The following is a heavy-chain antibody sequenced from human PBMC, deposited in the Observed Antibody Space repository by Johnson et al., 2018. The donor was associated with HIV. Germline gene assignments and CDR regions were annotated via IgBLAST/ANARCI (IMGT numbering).Heavy chain of an antibody. CDR1: GFTFSSYG. CDR2: IWYDGSNK. V-gene: IGHV3-33*06. Sequence: QVKLVESGGGVVQPGRSLRLSCAASGFTFSSYGMHWVRQAPGKGLEWVAVIWYDGSNKYYADSVKGRFTISRDNSKNTLYLQMNSLRAEDTAVYYCAKDQASIAARPDAFDIWGQGTMVTVSS. CDR3: AKDQASIAARPDAFDI. J-gene: IGHJ3*02. D-gene: IGHD6-6*01.